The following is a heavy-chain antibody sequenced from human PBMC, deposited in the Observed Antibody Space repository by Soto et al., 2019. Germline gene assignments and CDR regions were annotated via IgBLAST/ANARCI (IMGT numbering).Heavy chain of an antibody. D-gene: IGHD3-16*01. CDR1: GFTFSNFS. CDR2: ISSRSDI. V-gene: IGHV3-21*01. Sequence: GGSLRLSCVGSGFTFSNFSINWVRQAPGKGLEWVSSISSRSDIYYADSVKGRFTISRDNAKNSVSLQMNSLRAEDTAVYYCARDGGAAHYFDYWGQGTLVTVSS. CDR3: ARDGGAAHYFDY. J-gene: IGHJ4*02.